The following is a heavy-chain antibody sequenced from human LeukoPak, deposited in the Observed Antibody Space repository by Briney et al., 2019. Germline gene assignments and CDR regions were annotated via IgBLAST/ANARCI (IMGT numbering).Heavy chain of an antibody. CDR3: ARVGNTDDSLPFDP. J-gene: IGHJ5*02. Sequence: GASVKVSCKASGGTFSSYAISWVRQAPGQGLEWMGRIIPILGIANYAQKFQGRVTITADKSTSTAYMELRSLRSDDTAVYYCARVGNTDDSLPFDPWGQGTLVTVSS. D-gene: IGHD3-22*01. CDR1: GGTFSSYA. V-gene: IGHV1-69*04. CDR2: IIPILGIA.